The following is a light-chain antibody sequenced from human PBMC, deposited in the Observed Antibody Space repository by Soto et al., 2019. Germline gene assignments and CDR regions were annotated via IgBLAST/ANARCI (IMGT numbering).Light chain of an antibody. CDR1: QSVSKW. J-gene: IGKJ1*01. CDR2: DAS. CDR3: QQYKCPPWT. Sequence: DIQMTQSPSTLSADAGDRVIITCRASQSVSKWLAWYQQKPGKAPTLLMYDASTLQGGVPFRFSGSGSGTEFTLTISDLKPDDFATYYCQQYKCPPWTFGQGTKVDIK. V-gene: IGKV1-5*01.